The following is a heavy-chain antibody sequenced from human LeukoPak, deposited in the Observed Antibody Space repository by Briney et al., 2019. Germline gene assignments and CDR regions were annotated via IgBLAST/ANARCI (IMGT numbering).Heavy chain of an antibody. D-gene: IGHD3-3*01. V-gene: IGHV4-39*07. CDR2: IYYSGST. Sequence: SETLSLTCTVSGGSISSSSYYWGWIRQPPGKGLEWIGSIYYSGSTYYNPSLKSRVTMSVDTSKNQFSLKLSSVTAADTAVYYCARGGYYTLEYYYYMDVWGKGTTVTVSS. J-gene: IGHJ6*03. CDR1: GGSISSSSYY. CDR3: ARGGYYTLEYYYYMDV.